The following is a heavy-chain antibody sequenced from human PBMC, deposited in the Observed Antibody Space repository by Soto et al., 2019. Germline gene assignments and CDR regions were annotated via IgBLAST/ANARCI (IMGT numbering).Heavy chain of an antibody. CDR3: ARGVHYDSSGYYYFY. CDR1: GGTFSNYA. V-gene: IGHV1-69*01. CDR2: IIPLFGTA. D-gene: IGHD3-22*01. Sequence: QVQLVQSGAEVKKPGSSVKVSCKASGGTFSNYASDWVRQAPGQGLEWMGGIIPLFGTANYAQKFQGRITITADESTSTAYMELKSLRSEDTAVYYCARGVHYDSSGYYYFYWGQGTLVTVSS. J-gene: IGHJ4*02.